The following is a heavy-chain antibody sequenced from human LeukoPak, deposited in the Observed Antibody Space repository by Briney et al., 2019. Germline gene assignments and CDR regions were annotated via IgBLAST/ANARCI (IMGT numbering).Heavy chain of an antibody. J-gene: IGHJ4*03. CDR3: AKAWGEWGSLYL. V-gene: IGHV1-2*02. CDR1: GHTFTDRY. D-gene: IGHD1-26*01. CDR2: IVPSSGGT. Sequence: GASVKVSCRSSGHTFTDRYLHWVRQAPGQGLEWMGWIVPSSGGTLYAQNFQGRVTMTRDTSIATAFMELTRLTSDDTAVYYCAKAWGEWGSLYLWGEGTVVTVSS.